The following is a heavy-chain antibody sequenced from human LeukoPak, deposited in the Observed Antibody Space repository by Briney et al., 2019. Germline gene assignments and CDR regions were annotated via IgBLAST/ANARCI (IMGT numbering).Heavy chain of an antibody. D-gene: IGHD2-2*01. CDR3: ARGAYCSSTSCPYFDY. V-gene: IGHV3-30-3*01. J-gene: IGHJ4*02. CDR1: GFTFSNYA. Sequence: GGSLRLSCAASGFTFSNYALHWVRQAPGKGLEWVALISYDGSDKYYADSVKGRFTISRDKSKNTLYLQVNSLRPEDTAVYYCARGAYCSSTSCPYFDYWGQGTLVTVSP. CDR2: ISYDGSDK.